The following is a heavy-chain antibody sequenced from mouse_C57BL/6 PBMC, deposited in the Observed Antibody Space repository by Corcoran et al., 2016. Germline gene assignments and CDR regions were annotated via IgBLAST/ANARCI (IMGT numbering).Heavy chain of an antibody. D-gene: IGHD1-1*01. V-gene: IGHV9-3*01. J-gene: IGHJ4*01. CDR2: INTYSGVP. CDR3: ARSTVVDYYAMDY. CDR1: GYTFTTYG. Sequence: QIQLVQSGPELKKPGETVKISCKASGYTFTTYGMSWVKQAPGKGLKWMGWINTYSGVPTYADDFKGRFAFSLETSVSTAYLQINNLKNEDTATYFCARSTVVDYYAMDYWGQGTSVTVSS.